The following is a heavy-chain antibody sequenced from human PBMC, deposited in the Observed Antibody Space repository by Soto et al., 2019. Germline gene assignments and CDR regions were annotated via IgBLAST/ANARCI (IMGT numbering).Heavy chain of an antibody. CDR1: GFSLSTSGVG. V-gene: IGHV2-5*02. J-gene: IGHJ4*02. D-gene: IGHD3-10*01. CDR3: ARAQWFGDPFDY. CDR2: IYWDDDK. Sequence: GSGPTLVNPTQTLTLTCTFSGFSLSTSGVGVGWIRQPPGKALEWLALIYWDDDKRYSPSLKSRLTIIKDTSKNQVVLTMTNMDYVETATYYCARAQWFGDPFDYWGQGALVTSPQ.